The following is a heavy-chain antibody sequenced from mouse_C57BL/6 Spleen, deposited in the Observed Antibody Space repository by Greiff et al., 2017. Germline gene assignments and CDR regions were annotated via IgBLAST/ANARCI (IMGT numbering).Heavy chain of an antibody. CDR2: LSSGSSTI. D-gene: IGHD2-4*01. Sequence: EVMLVESGGGLVKPGGSLKLSCAASGFTFSDSGMHWVRQAPEKGLEWVAYLSSGSSTIYYADTVKGRFTISRDNAKNTLFLQMTSLRSEDTAMYYCARDDYAYAMDYWGQGTSVTVSS. CDR3: ARDDYAYAMDY. V-gene: IGHV5-17*01. J-gene: IGHJ4*01. CDR1: GFTFSDSG.